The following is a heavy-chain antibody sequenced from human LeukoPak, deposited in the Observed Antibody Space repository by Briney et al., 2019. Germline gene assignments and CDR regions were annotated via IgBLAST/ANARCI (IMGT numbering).Heavy chain of an antibody. Sequence: PSETLSLTCAVYGGSFSGYYWSWIRQPPGKGLEWIGEINHSGSTNYNPSLKSRVTISVDTSKNQFSLKLSSVTAADTAVYYCARRSSVGAFDYWGQGTLVTVSS. V-gene: IGHV4-34*01. CDR3: ARRSSVGAFDY. D-gene: IGHD1-26*01. CDR2: INHSGST. CDR1: GGSFSGYY. J-gene: IGHJ4*02.